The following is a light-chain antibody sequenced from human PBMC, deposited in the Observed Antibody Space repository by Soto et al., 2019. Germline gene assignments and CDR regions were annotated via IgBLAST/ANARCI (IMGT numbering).Light chain of an antibody. CDR1: QSVSTY. CDR2: GAS. V-gene: IGKV3-20*01. J-gene: IGKJ1*01. Sequence: EIVLTQSPATLSLSPGERATLSCRASQSVSTYLAWYQQKPGQAPRLLIYGASSRATGIPDRFSGSGSGTDFTLTISRLEPEDFAVYYCQQYGGSPAFGQGTKVDIK. CDR3: QQYGGSPA.